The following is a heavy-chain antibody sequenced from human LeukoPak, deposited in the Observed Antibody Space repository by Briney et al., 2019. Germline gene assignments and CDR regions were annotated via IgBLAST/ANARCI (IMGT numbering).Heavy chain of an antibody. D-gene: IGHD3-3*01. CDR1: GYSISSSNW. Sequence: SETLSLTCAVSGYSISSSNWWGWIRQPPGKGLEWIGYIYYSGSTYYNPSLKSRLTISVDTSKNQFSLKLSSVTAADTAVYYCARHLGFLEWPYFDYWGQGTLVTVSS. J-gene: IGHJ4*02. CDR2: IYYSGST. V-gene: IGHV4-28*01. CDR3: ARHLGFLEWPYFDY.